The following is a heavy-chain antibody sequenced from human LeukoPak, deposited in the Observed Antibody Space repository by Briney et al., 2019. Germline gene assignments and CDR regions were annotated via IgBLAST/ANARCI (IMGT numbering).Heavy chain of an antibody. Sequence: ASVKVSYKASGYTFTGYYMHWVRQAPGQGLEWMGWINPNSGGTNYAQKFQGRVTMTRDTSVSTAYMELSRLRSDDTAVYYCARAPTVTTGDYWGQGTLVTVSS. CDR2: INPNSGGT. D-gene: IGHD4-17*01. J-gene: IGHJ4*02. V-gene: IGHV1-2*02. CDR3: ARAPTVTTGDY. CDR1: GYTFTGYY.